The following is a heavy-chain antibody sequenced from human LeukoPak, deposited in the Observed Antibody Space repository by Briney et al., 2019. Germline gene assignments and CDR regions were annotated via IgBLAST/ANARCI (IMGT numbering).Heavy chain of an antibody. D-gene: IGHD1-1*01. J-gene: IGHJ4*01. Sequence: PGGSRRLSGAASGFTFRNYYMHWFRKAPGKGLDWVAVISLDGNNEYYADSVKGRFSLSRDNSMNTLYLQLNSLRTEDTAMYYCARDLSGHWTYDYWGQGTLVTVSS. CDR3: ARDLSGHWTYDY. CDR2: ISLDGNNE. V-gene: IGHV3-30-3*01. CDR1: GFTFRNYY.